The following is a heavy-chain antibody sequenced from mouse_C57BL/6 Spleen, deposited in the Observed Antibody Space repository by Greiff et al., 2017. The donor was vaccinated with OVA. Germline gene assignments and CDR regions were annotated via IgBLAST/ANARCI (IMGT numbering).Heavy chain of an antibody. J-gene: IGHJ2*01. CDR1: GFTFTSYT. V-gene: IGHV1-4*01. CDR3: AITTVAKVPDY. CDR2: INPSSGYT. D-gene: IGHD1-1*01. Sequence: QVKLQQSGAELARPGASVKLSCKASGFTFTSYTMTWVHQTPGQGLEWIGYINPSSGYTNYTQKFKDKATLTAANSSNTGYIQLSILTSEDSAVDYCAITTVAKVPDYWGQGTTLTVSS.